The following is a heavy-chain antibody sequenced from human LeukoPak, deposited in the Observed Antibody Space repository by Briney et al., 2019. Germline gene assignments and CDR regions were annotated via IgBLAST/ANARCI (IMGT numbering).Heavy chain of an antibody. V-gene: IGHV7-4-1*02. CDR3: ARGTLYYDFWSGYGDYYYYMDV. CDR1: GYTFTSYA. Sequence: ASVKVSCKASGYTFTSYAMNWVRQAPGQGLEWMGWINTNTGNPTYAQGFTGRFVFSLDTSVSTAYLQISSLKAEDTAVYYCARGTLYYDFWSGYGDYYYYMDVWGKGTTVTISS. J-gene: IGHJ6*03. CDR2: INTNTGNP. D-gene: IGHD3-3*01.